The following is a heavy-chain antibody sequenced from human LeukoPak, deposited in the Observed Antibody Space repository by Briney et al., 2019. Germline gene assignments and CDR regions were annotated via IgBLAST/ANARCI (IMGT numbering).Heavy chain of an antibody. Sequence: PSETLSLTCTVSGGSISSGSYYWSWIRQPAGRGLEWIGRIYTSGSTNYNPSLKSRVTISVDTSKNHFSLKLSSVTAADTAVYYCARASSTSSEVDYWGQGTLVTVSS. CDR2: IYTSGST. D-gene: IGHD2-2*01. CDR3: ARASSTSSEVDY. CDR1: GGSISSGSYY. V-gene: IGHV4-61*02. J-gene: IGHJ4*02.